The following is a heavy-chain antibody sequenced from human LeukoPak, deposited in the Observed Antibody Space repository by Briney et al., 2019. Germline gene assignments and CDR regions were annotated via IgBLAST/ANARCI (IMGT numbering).Heavy chain of an antibody. CDR2: ISYDGSNK. J-gene: IGHJ3*02. V-gene: IGHV3-30*18. D-gene: IGHD4-23*01. CDR3: AKAGGVEVTPGAFDI. CDR1: GFTFSSYG. Sequence: PGGSPRLSCAASGFTFSSYGMHWVRQAPGKGLEWVAVISYDGSNKYYADSVKGRFTISRDNSKNTLYLQMNSLRAEDTAVYYCAKAGGVEVTPGAFDIWGQGTMVTVSS.